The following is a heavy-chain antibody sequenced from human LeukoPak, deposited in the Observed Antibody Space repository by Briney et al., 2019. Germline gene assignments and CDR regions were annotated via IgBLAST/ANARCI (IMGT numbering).Heavy chain of an antibody. J-gene: IGHJ4*02. D-gene: IGHD3/OR15-3a*01. CDR3: ARRGRVDYVGPQSYFDH. CDR2: IYPDDSDT. CDR1: GYDFSIHW. V-gene: IGHV5-51*01. Sequence: GESLKISCRGSGYDFSIHWIAWVRPMPGKGLEWVGIIYPDDSDTTYSPSFQGQITISADKSISSAYLHLSGLKASDTATYFCARRGRVDYVGPQSYFDHWGQGSLVTVSS.